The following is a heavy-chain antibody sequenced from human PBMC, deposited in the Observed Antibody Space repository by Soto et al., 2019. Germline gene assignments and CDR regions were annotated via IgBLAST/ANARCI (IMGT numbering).Heavy chain of an antibody. CDR1: GSLPVGSLSTYF. Sequence: PSETLSLTCGLSGSLPVGSLSTYFWTWIRQPPGKGLERIGEINHSGSPNYSPSLRGRVTISLGTSKKQFSLNLSSVTAADTAVYFCARDRFSPWSQDYYGLDVWGQGTTVTVSS. CDR3: ARDRFSPWSQDYYGLDV. J-gene: IGHJ6*02. V-gene: IGHV4-34*01. D-gene: IGHD3-3*01. CDR2: INHSGSP.